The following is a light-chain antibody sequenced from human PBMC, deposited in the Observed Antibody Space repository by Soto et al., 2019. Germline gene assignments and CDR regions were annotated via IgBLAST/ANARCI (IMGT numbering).Light chain of an antibody. CDR2: GAS. Sequence: IVLTQSPGTLSLSPGERVTLSCRASQSVTTRLAWYQHKPGQAPRLLMSGASSRASGVPVRFSGSGSGTDLTLTISRLEPEDFALYYCQQYGGSPITFGLGTRLEIK. CDR3: QQYGGSPIT. CDR1: QSVTTR. V-gene: IGKV3-20*01. J-gene: IGKJ5*01.